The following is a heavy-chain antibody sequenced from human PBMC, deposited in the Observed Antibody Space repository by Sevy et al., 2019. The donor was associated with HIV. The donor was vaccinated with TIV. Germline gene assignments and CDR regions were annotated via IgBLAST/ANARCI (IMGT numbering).Heavy chain of an antibody. D-gene: IGHD3-9*01. V-gene: IGHV3-23*01. CDR3: ARDRATSATGPLFDY. CDR2: LRDGGVSK. Sequence: GGSLRLSCAASGFTSSSYSMSWVRQPPGRGLEWVATLRDGGVSKYYAYSVKGRFTISRDNSKNILHLEMNSLTAEDTAVYYCARDRATSATGPLFDYWGQGTLVTVSS. CDR1: GFTSSSYS. J-gene: IGHJ4*02.